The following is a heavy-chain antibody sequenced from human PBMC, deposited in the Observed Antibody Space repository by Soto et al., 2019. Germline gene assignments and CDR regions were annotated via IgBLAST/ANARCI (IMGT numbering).Heavy chain of an antibody. CDR1: GASISGFY. V-gene: IGHV4-4*07. Sequence: PSETLSLTCTVSGASISGFYWSWIRKSAGKGLEWIGRIYATGTTDYNPSLKSRVMMSVDTSKKQFSLKLRSVTAADAAVYYCVRDGTKTLRDWFDPWGQGISVTVSS. CDR2: IYATGTT. J-gene: IGHJ5*02. D-gene: IGHD1-1*01. CDR3: VRDGTKTLRDWFDP.